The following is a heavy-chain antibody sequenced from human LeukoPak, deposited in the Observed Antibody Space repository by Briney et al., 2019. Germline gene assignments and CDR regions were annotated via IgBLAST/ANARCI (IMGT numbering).Heavy chain of an antibody. CDR3: ARVSYYYYGMDV. CDR1: GFTLSSYW. J-gene: IGHJ6*02. V-gene: IGHV3-74*01. Sequence: SRRSLRLSCAPSGFTLSSYWMHWVRHAPGKGLVWVSRINSDGSSTSYADSVKGRFTISRDNAKNTLYLQMNSLRAENTAVYYCARVSYYYYGMDVWGQGTTVTVSS. CDR2: INSDGSST.